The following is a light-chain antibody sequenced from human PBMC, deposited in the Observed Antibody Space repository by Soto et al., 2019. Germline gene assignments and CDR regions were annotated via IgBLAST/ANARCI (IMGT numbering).Light chain of an antibody. J-gene: IGKJ1*01. Sequence: IVMTQSPATLSVSPGERATLSCRASQSVSSNLAWYQHKPGQAPRLLIYGASTRATGIPARFSGSGSGTEFTLTISSLQSEDFVVYYCQQYNNWPRGTFGQGTKVEIK. CDR1: QSVSSN. CDR3: QQYNNWPRGT. CDR2: GAS. V-gene: IGKV3-15*01.